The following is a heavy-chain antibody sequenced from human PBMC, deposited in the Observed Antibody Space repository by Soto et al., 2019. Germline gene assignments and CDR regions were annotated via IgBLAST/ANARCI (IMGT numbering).Heavy chain of an antibody. V-gene: IGHV4-59*01. D-gene: IGHD4-17*01. Sequence: SATLSLTCTVSGGSIRDYFWTWIRQPPGKGLEWIGYIYYSGRTNYNPSLKCRVSISVDTSKNHFSLQLRSVTAADTAVYYCARVGGDDFGDSGGFDYWGQGTLVTVSS. CDR1: GGSIRDYF. CDR2: IYYSGRT. CDR3: ARVGGDDFGDSGGFDY. J-gene: IGHJ4*02.